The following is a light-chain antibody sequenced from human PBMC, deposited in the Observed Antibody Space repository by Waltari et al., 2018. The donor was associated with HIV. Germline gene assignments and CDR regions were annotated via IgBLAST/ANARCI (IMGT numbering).Light chain of an antibody. V-gene: IGLV3-1*01. J-gene: IGLJ1*01. CDR3: QAWDSSTASYV. CDR1: TLGDKY. Sequence: SYELTQPPSVSVSPGQTASITCSGDTLGDKYACWYQQKPGQSPVLVIYQHNKRPSGIPERFSGSNSGNTATLTISGTQAMDEADYYCQAWDSSTASYVFGTGTKVTVL. CDR2: QHN.